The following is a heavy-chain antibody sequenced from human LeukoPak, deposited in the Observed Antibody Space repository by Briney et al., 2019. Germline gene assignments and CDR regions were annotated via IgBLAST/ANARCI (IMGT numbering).Heavy chain of an antibody. CDR3: AHRPFLYGGNSFDY. J-gene: IGHJ4*02. CDR1: GFSPSTRAVG. Sequence: SGPTLVNPTQTLTLTCTFSGFSPSTRAVGVGWIRQPPGRALEWLALIYWDDDKRYSPSLKSRLTITKDTSKNQVVLTMTNMDPVDTATYYCAHRPFLYGGNSFDYWGQGTLVTVSS. V-gene: IGHV2-5*02. CDR2: IYWDDDK. D-gene: IGHD4-23*01.